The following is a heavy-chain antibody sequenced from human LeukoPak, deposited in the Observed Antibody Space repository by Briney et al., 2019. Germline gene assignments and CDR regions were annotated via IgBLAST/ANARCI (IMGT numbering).Heavy chain of an antibody. V-gene: IGHV3-23*01. D-gene: IGHD1-26*01. CDR2: ISSSGGNT. CDR1: GFTFSSYA. J-gene: IGHJ4*02. CDR3: ASQRSYSGSYVTFDF. Sequence: SGGSLRLSCAASGFTFSSYAMSWVRQAPGKGLEWVSGISSSGGNTYYAESVKGRFTISRDNSKDTLYLQMNSLRAEDTAVYHCASQRSYSGSYVTFDFWGQGTLVTVSS.